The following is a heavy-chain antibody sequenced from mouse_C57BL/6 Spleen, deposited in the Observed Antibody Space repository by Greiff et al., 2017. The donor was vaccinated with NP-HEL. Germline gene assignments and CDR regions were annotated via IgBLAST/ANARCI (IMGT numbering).Heavy chain of an antibody. CDR2: IDPENGDT. CDR3: TTGGSSRYFDV. V-gene: IGHV14-4*01. J-gene: IGHJ1*03. D-gene: IGHD1-1*01. CDR1: GFNIKDDY. Sequence: LQQSGAELVRPGASVKLSCTASGFNIKDDYMHWVKQRPEQGLEWIGWIDPENGDTEYASKFQGKATITADTSSNTAYLQLSSLTSEDTAVYYCTTGGSSRYFDVWGTGSTVTVSS.